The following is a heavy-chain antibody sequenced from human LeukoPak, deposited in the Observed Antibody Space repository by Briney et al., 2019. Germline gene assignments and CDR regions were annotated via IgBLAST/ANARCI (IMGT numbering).Heavy chain of an antibody. V-gene: IGHV1-8*01. Sequence: ASVKVSCKASGYTFTSYDINWVRQATGQGLEWMGWMNPNSSNTGYAQKFQGRVTMTRNTSISTAYMELSSLRSEDTAVYYCARGDSGYDYGDYWGQGTLVTVSS. CDR2: MNPNSSNT. J-gene: IGHJ4*02. CDR1: GYTFTSYD. D-gene: IGHD5-12*01. CDR3: ARGDSGYDYGDY.